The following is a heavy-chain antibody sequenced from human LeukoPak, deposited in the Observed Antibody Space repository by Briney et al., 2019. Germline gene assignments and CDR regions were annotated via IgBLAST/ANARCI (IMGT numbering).Heavy chain of an antibody. V-gene: IGHV3-23*01. CDR3: AKGGFLGFFRWGSDTYYYDSSGYFDY. J-gene: IGHJ4*02. CDR1: GFTFSSYA. Sequence: GGSLRLSCAASGFTFSSYAMSWVRQAPGKGLEWASAISGSGGSTYYADSVKGRFTISRDNSKNTLYLQMNSLRAEDTAVYYCAKGGFLGFFRWGSDTYYYDSSGYFDYWGQGTLVTVSS. CDR2: ISGSGGST. D-gene: IGHD3-22*01.